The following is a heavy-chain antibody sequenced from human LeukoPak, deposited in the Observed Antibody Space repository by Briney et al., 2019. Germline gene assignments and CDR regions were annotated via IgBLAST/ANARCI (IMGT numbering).Heavy chain of an antibody. CDR3: APRDWNDGPASH. CDR1: GFTFSSYG. CDR2: IRYDGSNK. J-gene: IGHJ4*02. D-gene: IGHD1-1*01. Sequence: GGSLRLSCAASGFTFSSYGMHWVRQAPGKGLEWVAFIRYDGSNKYYADSVKGRFTTSRDNSKNTLYLQMNSLRAEDTAVYYCAPRDWNDGPASHWGQGTLVTVSP. V-gene: IGHV3-30*02.